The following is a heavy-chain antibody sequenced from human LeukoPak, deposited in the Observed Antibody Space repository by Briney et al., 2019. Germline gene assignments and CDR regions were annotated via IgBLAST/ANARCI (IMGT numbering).Heavy chain of an antibody. D-gene: IGHD3-10*01. V-gene: IGHV1-18*01. J-gene: IGHJ6*03. Sequence: GASVKVSCKASGYTFTSYGISWVRQAPGQGLEWMGWISAYNGNTNYAQKLQGRVTMTTDTSTSTAYMELRSLRSDDTAVYYCARVEVREVRGPALYYYYMDVWGKGTTVTISS. CDR2: ISAYNGNT. CDR3: ARVEVREVRGPALYYYYMDV. CDR1: GYTFTSYG.